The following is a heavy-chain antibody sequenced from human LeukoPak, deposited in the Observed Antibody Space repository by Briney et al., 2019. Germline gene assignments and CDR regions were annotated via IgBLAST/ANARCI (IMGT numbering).Heavy chain of an antibody. CDR2: IIPIFGTA. CDR1: GGTFSSYA. D-gene: IGHD3-3*01. Sequence: SVKVSCKASGGTFSSYAISWVRQAPGQGLEWMGGIIPIFGTANYAQKFQGRVTTTTDESTSTAYMELSSLRSEDTAVYYCAANHYDFWSGSLTWGQGTLVTVSS. J-gene: IGHJ5*02. V-gene: IGHV1-69*05. CDR3: AANHYDFWSGSLT.